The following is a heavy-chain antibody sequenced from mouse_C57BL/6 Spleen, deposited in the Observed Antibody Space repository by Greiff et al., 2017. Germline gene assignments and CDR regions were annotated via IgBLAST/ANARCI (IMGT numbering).Heavy chain of an antibody. CDR1: GFTFSDFY. CDR2: SRSKANDYTT. Sequence: EVMLVESGGGLVQSGRSLRLSCATSGFTFSDFYMEWVRQAPGKGLEWIAASRSKANDYTTEYSASVKGRFIVSRDTSQSILYLQMNALRAEDTAIYYCARGPSYYSNQGDYAMDYWGQGTSVTVSS. J-gene: IGHJ4*01. CDR3: ARGPSYYSNQGDYAMDY. D-gene: IGHD2-5*01. V-gene: IGHV7-1*01.